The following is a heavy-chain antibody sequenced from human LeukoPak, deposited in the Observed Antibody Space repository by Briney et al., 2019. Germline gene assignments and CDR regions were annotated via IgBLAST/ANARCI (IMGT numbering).Heavy chain of an antibody. CDR1: GFTFSSYW. V-gene: IGHV3-74*01. Sequence: SGGSLRLSCAAPGFTFSSYWMHWVRQGPGKGLVWVSRINTEGSSTSYADSVKGRFTISRDNAKNTLYLQMSSLRAEDTDIYYCARDYDRYYMDVWGKGTTVTVSS. D-gene: IGHD3-3*01. CDR3: ARDYDRYYMDV. CDR2: INTEGSST. J-gene: IGHJ6*03.